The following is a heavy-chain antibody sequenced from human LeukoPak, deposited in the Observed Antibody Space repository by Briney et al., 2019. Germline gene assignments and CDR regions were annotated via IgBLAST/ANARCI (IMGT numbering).Heavy chain of an antibody. CDR2: ISSSGSTI. D-gene: IGHD3-3*01. Sequence: GGSLRLSCAASGFTFSSYEMNWVRQAPGKGLEWVSYISSSGSTIYYADSVKGRFTISRDNAKNSLYLQMNSLRAEDTAVYYCARDTYYDFWSGYLTPFDYWGQGTLVTVSS. V-gene: IGHV3-48*03. CDR3: ARDTYYDFWSGYLTPFDY. J-gene: IGHJ4*02. CDR1: GFTFSSYE.